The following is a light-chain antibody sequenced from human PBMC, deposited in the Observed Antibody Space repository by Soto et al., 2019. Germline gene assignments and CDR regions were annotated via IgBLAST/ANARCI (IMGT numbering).Light chain of an antibody. J-gene: IGKJ2*01. Sequence: EIVLTQSPGTLSLSPGERATLSCRASQTVSSSYLAWYQQKPGQAPILLIYGTSSRTTGIPDRFSGGGSGTDFTLTINRLKPEDFAVYYCQQYGSSPPYTFGQGTKLEIK. CDR3: QQYGSSPPYT. CDR2: GTS. CDR1: QTVSSSY. V-gene: IGKV3-20*01.